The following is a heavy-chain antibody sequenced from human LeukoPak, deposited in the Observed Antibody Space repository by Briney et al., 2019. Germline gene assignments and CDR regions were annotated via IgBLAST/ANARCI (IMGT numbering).Heavy chain of an antibody. D-gene: IGHD3-10*02. J-gene: IGHJ6*04. CDR2: ISSSGSTI. Sequence: GGSLRLSCAASGFTFSSYEMNWDRQAPGKGLEWVSYISSSGSTIYYADSVKGRFTISRDNAKNSLYLQMSSLGAEDTAVYYCAELGITMIGGVWGKGTTVTISS. CDR1: GFTFSSYE. CDR3: AELGITMIGGV. V-gene: IGHV3-48*03.